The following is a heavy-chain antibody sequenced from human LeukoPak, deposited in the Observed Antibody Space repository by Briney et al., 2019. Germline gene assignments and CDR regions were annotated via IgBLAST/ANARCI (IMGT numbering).Heavy chain of an antibody. D-gene: IGHD3-10*01. J-gene: IGHJ5*02. Sequence: GGSLRLSCAASGFTFSSYSMNWVRQAPGKGLEWVSSISSSSNYIYYADSVKGRFTISRDNAKNSLYLQMNSLRAEDTAVYYCARDKKVTMVRGVFQNWFDPWGQGTLVTVSS. V-gene: IGHV3-21*01. CDR2: ISSSSNYI. CDR3: ARDKKVTMVRGVFQNWFDP. CDR1: GFTFSSYS.